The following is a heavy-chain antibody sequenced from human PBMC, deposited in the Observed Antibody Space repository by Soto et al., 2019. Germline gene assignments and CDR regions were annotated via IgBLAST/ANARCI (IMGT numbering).Heavy chain of an antibody. CDR1: VGTFSSYA. J-gene: IGHJ4*02. CDR3: ARGGVVVITEYYFDY. CDR2: IIPIFGTA. V-gene: IGHV1-69*13. D-gene: IGHD3-22*01. Sequence: SVKVSCKASVGTFSSYAISWVRQAPGQGLEWMGGIIPIFGTANYAQKFQGRVTITADESTSTAYMELSSLRSEDTAVYYCARGGVVVITEYYFDYWGQGTLVTVS.